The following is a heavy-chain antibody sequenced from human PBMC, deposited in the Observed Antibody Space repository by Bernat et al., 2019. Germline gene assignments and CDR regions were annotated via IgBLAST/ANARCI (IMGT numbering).Heavy chain of an antibody. D-gene: IGHD3-16*01. CDR1: GFTFSDYS. V-gene: IGHV3-30*04. Sequence: VQLVESGGGVVQPGRSLRLSCVASGFTFSDYSLHWVRQAPGKGLEWVAVVSYDGRNKYYADSMQARFIISRDDSENTLYLQMDSLKSEDTAVYYCGRDGADLYYYHGMDVWGRGTTVTVSS. CDR2: VSYDGRNK. CDR3: GRDGADLYYYHGMDV. J-gene: IGHJ6*02.